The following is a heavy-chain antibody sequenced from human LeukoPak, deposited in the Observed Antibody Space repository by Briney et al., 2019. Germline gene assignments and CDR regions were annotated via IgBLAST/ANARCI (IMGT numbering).Heavy chain of an antibody. CDR3: VRDTTSNWFDP. D-gene: IGHD1-14*01. Sequence: GGSLRLSCAASGFTFSSYWMTWVRHAPGKGLEWVANIKHDGSEEYYVDSVKGRFTISRDNAKNSLLLQMNSLRVEDTAVYHCVRDTTSNWFDPWGQGTLVTVSS. J-gene: IGHJ5*02. V-gene: IGHV3-7*04. CDR2: IKHDGSEE. CDR1: GFTFSSYW.